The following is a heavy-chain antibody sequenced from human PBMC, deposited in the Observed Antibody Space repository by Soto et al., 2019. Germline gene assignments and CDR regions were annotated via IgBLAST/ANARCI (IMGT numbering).Heavy chain of an antibody. V-gene: IGHV1-18*01. J-gene: IGHJ5*02. Sequence: QVQLVQSGAEVKKPGASVKVSCKASGYTFTSYGISWVRQAPGQGLEWMGWISAYNGNTNYAQKLQGSVTMTTDTSTSTAYMELRSLRSDDTAVYYCARDFRAAGYVNWFDPWGQGTLVTVSS. CDR2: ISAYNGNT. CDR1: GYTFTSYG. CDR3: ARDFRAAGYVNWFDP. D-gene: IGHD6-13*01.